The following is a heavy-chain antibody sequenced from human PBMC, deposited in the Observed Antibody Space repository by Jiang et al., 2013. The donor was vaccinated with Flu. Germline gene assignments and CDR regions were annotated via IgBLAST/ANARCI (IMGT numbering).Heavy chain of an antibody. CDR3: ARGFRDSFTMVRGVITTTVYHFYGMDV. CDR1: GYSFTDYK. J-gene: IGHJ6*02. V-gene: IGHV1-3*04. Sequence: SGAEVRKPGASVKVSCKASGYSFTDYKMYWVRQAPGQRLEWMGWINTGNGDTEFSQKFQGRVSITGDTYANTAYMELTNLRSEDTAVYFCARGFRDSFTMVRGVITTTVYHFYGMDVWGQGTTVTV. CDR2: INTGNGDT. D-gene: IGHD3-10*01.